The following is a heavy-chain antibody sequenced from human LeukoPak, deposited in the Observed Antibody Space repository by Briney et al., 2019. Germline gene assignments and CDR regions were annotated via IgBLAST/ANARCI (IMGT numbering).Heavy chain of an antibody. V-gene: IGHV4-38-2*02. CDR3: AREGVVPAATFDY. Sequence: SETLSLTCTVSGYSISSGYYWGWIRQPPGKGLEWIGSIYHSGSTYYNPSLKSRVTISVDTSKNQFSLKLSSVTAADTAVYYCAREGVVPAATFDYWGQGTPVTVSS. J-gene: IGHJ4*02. CDR1: GYSISSGYY. D-gene: IGHD2-2*01. CDR2: IYHSGST.